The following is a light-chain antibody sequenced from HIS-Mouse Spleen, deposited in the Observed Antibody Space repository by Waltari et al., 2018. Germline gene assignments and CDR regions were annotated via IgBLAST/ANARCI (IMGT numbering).Light chain of an antibody. V-gene: IGKV1-8*01. Sequence: AIRMTQSPSSFSASTGNRVTITFRASQGISSYLAWYQQKPGKAPKLLIYAASTLQSGVPSRFSGSGSGTDFTLTISCLQSEDFATYYCQQYYSYPLTFGGGTKVEIK. CDR3: QQYYSYPLT. CDR2: AAS. CDR1: QGISSY. J-gene: IGKJ4*01.